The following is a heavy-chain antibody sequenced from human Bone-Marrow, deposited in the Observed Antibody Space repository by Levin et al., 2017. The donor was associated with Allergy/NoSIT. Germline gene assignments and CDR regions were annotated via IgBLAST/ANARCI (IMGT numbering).Heavy chain of an antibody. Sequence: GESLKISCKASGYTFTSYAMNWVRQAPGQGLEWMGWINTNTGNPTYAQGFTGRFVFSLDTSVSTAYLQISSLKAEDTAVYYCARDRVLLWFRELFSAFDIWGQGTMVTVSS. V-gene: IGHV7-4-1*02. CDR3: ARDRVLLWFRELFSAFDI. D-gene: IGHD3-10*01. CDR2: INTNTGNP. J-gene: IGHJ3*02. CDR1: GYTFTSYA.